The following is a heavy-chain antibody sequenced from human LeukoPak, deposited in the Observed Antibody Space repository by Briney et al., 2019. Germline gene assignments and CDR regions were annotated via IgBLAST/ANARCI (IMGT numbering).Heavy chain of an antibody. J-gene: IGHJ5*02. V-gene: IGHV1-18*01. Sequence: AAVRVSCKASGYTFTIYGMSWVRQAPGQRLEWMGWISGFTGATNYAQKFQGRLSMTIDTSTNTTYMDLRTVTSDDTAIYYCARALPGAATAHNWFDPWGQGTLVTVSS. CDR3: ARALPGAATAHNWFDP. D-gene: IGHD1-26*01. CDR1: GYTFTIYG. CDR2: ISGFTGAT.